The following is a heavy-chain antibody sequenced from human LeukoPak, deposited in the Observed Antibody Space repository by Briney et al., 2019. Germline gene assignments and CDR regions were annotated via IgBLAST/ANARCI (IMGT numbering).Heavy chain of an antibody. Sequence: GGSLRLSCAASGVTFSSYWMHWVRQAPGKGLVWVSRTNSDGSSTSYADSVKGRFTISRDNAKDTLYLPMNSLRAEDTAVYYCARAVVPAAIGDYWGQGTLVTVSS. CDR1: GVTFSSYW. CDR3: ARAVVPAAIGDY. J-gene: IGHJ4*02. V-gene: IGHV3-74*01. CDR2: TNSDGSST. D-gene: IGHD2-2*01.